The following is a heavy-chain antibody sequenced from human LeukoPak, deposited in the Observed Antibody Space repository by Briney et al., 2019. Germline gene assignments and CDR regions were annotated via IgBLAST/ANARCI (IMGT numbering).Heavy chain of an antibody. CDR3: ARSGGATGLSHFDY. CDR2: ISHDGSNK. CDR1: GFTFSTYA. D-gene: IGHD1-26*01. J-gene: IGHJ4*02. Sequence: GGSLRLSCAASGFTFSTYAMHWVRQAPGKGLEWVAVISHDGSNKFYTGSVKGRFTISRDNSKNTLYLQMNSLRPEDTAVYYCARSGGATGLSHFDYWGQGTLVTVSS. V-gene: IGHV3-30-3*01.